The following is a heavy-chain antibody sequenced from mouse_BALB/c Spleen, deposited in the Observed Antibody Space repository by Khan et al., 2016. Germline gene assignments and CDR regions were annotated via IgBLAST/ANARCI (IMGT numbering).Heavy chain of an antibody. Sequence: EVQLQESGPDLVKPSQSLSLTCTVTGYSITSGYSWHWIRQFPGNKLEWMAYIHYSGSTNYNPSLKSRISITRDTSKNQFFLQLISVTTEDTATYYCTRGDYYGNGYWGQGTTLTVSS. J-gene: IGHJ2*01. CDR2: IHYSGST. V-gene: IGHV3-1*02. D-gene: IGHD1-1*01. CDR1: GYSITSGYS. CDR3: TRGDYYGNGY.